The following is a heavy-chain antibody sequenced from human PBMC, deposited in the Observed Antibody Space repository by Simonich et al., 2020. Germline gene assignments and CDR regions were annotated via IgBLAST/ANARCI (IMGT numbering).Heavy chain of an antibody. J-gene: IGHJ3*02. CDR2: ISSSSSYI. CDR3: ARGRDWGIEGGDAFDI. Sequence: EVQLVESGGGLVQPGRSLRLSCAASGFTFDDYAMHWVRQAPGKGLEWVSSISSSSSYIYYADSVKGRFTISRDNAKNSLYLQMNSLRAEDTAVYYCARGRDWGIEGGDAFDIWGQGTMVTVSS. D-gene: IGHD3-16*01. CDR1: GFTFDDYA. V-gene: IGHV3-21*01.